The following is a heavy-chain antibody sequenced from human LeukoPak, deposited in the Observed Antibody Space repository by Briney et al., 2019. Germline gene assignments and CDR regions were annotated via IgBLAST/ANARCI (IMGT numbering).Heavy chain of an antibody. Sequence: PGGSLRLSCAASGFTFSAYTMQWVRQAPGKGLEYVSAISNNGGSTYYANSVKGRFTISRDNSKNTLYLQMGSLRAEDMAVYYCAREKGGFDIWGQGTMVTVPS. V-gene: IGHV3-64*01. CDR3: AREKGGFDI. CDR2: ISNNGGST. CDR1: GFTFSAYT. J-gene: IGHJ3*02. D-gene: IGHD2-15*01.